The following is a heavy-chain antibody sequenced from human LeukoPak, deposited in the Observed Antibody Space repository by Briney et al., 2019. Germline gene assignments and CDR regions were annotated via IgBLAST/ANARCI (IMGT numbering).Heavy chain of an antibody. CDR2: MSASGSHT. D-gene: IGHD1/OR15-1a*01. Sequence: GGSLGLSCAASGFTFSDFAMSWVRQAPGKGLEWVSGMSASGSHTHSADFVKGRFTISRDNFKNTLYLQMNGLRVEDTAVYYCARVRGGNNYYFDYWAQETLATVSS. CDR1: GFTFSDFA. V-gene: IGHV3-23*01. J-gene: IGHJ4*02. CDR3: ARVRGGNNYYFDY.